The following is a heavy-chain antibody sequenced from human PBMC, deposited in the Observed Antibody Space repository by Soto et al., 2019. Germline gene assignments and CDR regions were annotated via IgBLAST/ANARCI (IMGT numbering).Heavy chain of an antibody. CDR3: ARDPGLTNSGYDYWWYYYYYMDV. J-gene: IGHJ6*03. CDR2: ISSSSSYI. D-gene: IGHD5-12*01. CDR1: GFTFSSYS. V-gene: IGHV3-21*01. Sequence: GGSLRLSCAASGFTFSSYSMNWVRQAPGKGLEWVSSISSSSSYIYYADSVKGRFTTSRDNAKNSLYLQMNSLRAEDTAVYYRARDPGLTNSGYDYWWYYYYYMDVWGKGTTVTVSS.